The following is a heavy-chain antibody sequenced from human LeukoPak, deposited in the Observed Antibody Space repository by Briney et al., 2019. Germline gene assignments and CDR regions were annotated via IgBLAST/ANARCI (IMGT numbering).Heavy chain of an antibody. D-gene: IGHD2-2*02. V-gene: IGHV1-18*01. CDR2: ISAYNGNT. CDR1: GYTFTSYG. Sequence: ASVKVSCKASGYTFTSYGISWVRQAPGQGLEWMGWISAYNGNTNYAQKLQGRVTMTTDTSTGTAYMELRSLRSDDSAVYYCARDGLSYTNPNNWFDPWGQGTLVTVSS. CDR3: ARDGLSYTNPNNWFDP. J-gene: IGHJ5*02.